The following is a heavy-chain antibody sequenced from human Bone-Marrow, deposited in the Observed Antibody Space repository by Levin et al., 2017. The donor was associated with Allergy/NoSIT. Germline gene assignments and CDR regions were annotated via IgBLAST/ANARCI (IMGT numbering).Heavy chain of an antibody. V-gene: IGHV4-59*11. Sequence: PSQTLSLTCNVSGTSISNPYWSWFRQPPGKGLEWIGYVFPSGSTSYSSSLRRRVTISLDTSKNQFSLKLTSVTAADTAVYYCARVMTVTTVDYWGQGTLVTVSS. J-gene: IGHJ4*02. CDR2: VFPSGST. CDR1: GTSISNPY. CDR3: ARVMTVTTVDY. D-gene: IGHD1-14*01.